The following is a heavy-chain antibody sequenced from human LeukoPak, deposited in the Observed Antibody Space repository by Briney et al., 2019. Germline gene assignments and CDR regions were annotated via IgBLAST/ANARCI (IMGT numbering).Heavy chain of an antibody. V-gene: IGHV3-23*01. J-gene: IGHJ4*02. CDR3: AKRGVVIRVILVGFHKEAYYFDS. CDR1: GITLSNYG. CDR2: ISGSGGGT. Sequence: GGSLRLSCAVSGITLSNYGMSWVRQAPGKGLEWVAGISGSGGGTNYADSVKGRFTISRDNPKHTLFLQMTTLRAEDTAVYFCAKRGVVIRVILVGFHKEAYYFDSWGQGALVTVSS. D-gene: IGHD3-22*01.